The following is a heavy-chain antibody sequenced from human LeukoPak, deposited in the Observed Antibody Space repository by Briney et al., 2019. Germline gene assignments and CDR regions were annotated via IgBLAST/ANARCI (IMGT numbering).Heavy chain of an antibody. CDR2: ISGSGGST. V-gene: IGHV3-23*01. CDR3: ARTPYCSSTNCAYFDP. J-gene: IGHJ5*02. CDR1: GFTFSSYA. D-gene: IGHD2-2*01. Sequence: GGSLRLSCAASGFTFSSYAMSWVRQAPGKGLEWVSAISGSGGSTYYADSVKGRFTISRDNSKNTLYLQMNSLRAEDTAVYFCARTPYCSSTNCAYFDPWGQGTLVTVSS.